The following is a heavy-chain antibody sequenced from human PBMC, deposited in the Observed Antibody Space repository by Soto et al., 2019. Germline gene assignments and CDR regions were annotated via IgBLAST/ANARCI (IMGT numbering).Heavy chain of an antibody. J-gene: IGHJ6*02. V-gene: IGHV5-51*01. D-gene: IGHD2-15*01. Sequence: PGESLKISCKGSGYSFASYWIGWVRQMPGKGLEWMGIIYPGDSDTRYSPSFQGQVTISADKSISTAYLQWSSLKASDTAMYYCARLCSGGSCYSHYYYYGMDVWGQGTTVTAP. CDR3: ARLCSGGSCYSHYYYYGMDV. CDR2: IYPGDSDT. CDR1: GYSFASYW.